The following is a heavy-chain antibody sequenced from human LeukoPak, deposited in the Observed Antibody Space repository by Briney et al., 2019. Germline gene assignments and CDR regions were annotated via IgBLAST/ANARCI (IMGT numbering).Heavy chain of an antibody. CDR3: ATKQWLAPPPDS. D-gene: IGHD6-19*01. V-gene: IGHV3-74*01. CDR1: GFTFNNYA. Sequence: GGSLRLSCAASGFTFNNYAMAWVRQAPGKGLESVSRINTDGTVTTYADSVKGRFTVSRDNADNTMFLQMNSVRDEDTAVYYCATKQWLAPPPDSWGQGTPVTVSS. CDR2: INTDGTVT. J-gene: IGHJ4*02.